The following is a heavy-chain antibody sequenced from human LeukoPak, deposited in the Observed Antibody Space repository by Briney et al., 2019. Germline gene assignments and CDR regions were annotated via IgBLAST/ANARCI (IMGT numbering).Heavy chain of an antibody. D-gene: IGHD2-21*02. CDR1: GYTFTSYD. CDR3: ARGLTAAVGAGVDY. V-gene: IGHV1-8*01. Sequence: ASVTVSCKASGYTFTSYDINWVRQAPGQGLEWMGWMNPNSGNTVYAQKFQGRVTMTRNTSISTAYMELSSLRSEDTAVYYCARGLTAAVGAGVDYWGQGTLVTVSS. J-gene: IGHJ4*02. CDR2: MNPNSGNT.